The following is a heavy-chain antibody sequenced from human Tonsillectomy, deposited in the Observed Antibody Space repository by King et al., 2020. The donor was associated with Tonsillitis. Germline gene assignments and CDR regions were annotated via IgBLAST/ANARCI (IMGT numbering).Heavy chain of an antibody. CDR3: ARHISSGWYHFDY. CDR2: IYVSGTT. J-gene: IGHJ4*02. Sequence: QLQESGPGLVRPSETLSLTCTVSGGSIRSSSHYWGWIRQTPGKGLEWIGSIYVSGTTYYSPFLKSRVSISVDTSKNQFSLKLSSVAAADTALYYCARHISSGWYHFDYWGQGTLVTVSS. V-gene: IGHV4-39*07. D-gene: IGHD6-19*01. CDR1: GGSIRSSSHY.